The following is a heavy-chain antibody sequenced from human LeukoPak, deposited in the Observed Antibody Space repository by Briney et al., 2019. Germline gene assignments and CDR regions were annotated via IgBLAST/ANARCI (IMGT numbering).Heavy chain of an antibody. V-gene: IGHV3-48*04. CDR2: ISSSGSTI. Sequence: PGGSLRLSCAASGFTFSSYSMNWVRQAPGKGLEWVSYISSSGSTIYYADSVKGRFTISRDNAKNSLYLQMNSLRAEDTAVYYCARDLQARLLTGGSFDYWGQGTLVTVSS. CDR3: ARDLQARLLTGGSFDY. J-gene: IGHJ4*02. CDR1: GFTFSSYS. D-gene: IGHD6-25*01.